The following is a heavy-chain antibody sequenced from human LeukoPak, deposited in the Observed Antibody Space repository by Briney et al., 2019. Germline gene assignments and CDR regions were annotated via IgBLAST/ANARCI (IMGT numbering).Heavy chain of an antibody. Sequence: VASVKVSCKASGYTFTSYYIHWVRQAPGQGLEWMGWINPNSGGTNYAQKFQGRVTMPRDTSITTAYMELSGLRSDDTAIYYCARGKLAAPGRTGYNWFDPWGQGTLVTVSS. D-gene: IGHD6-13*01. CDR1: GYTFTSYY. CDR2: INPNSGGT. CDR3: ARGKLAAPGRTGYNWFDP. V-gene: IGHV1-2*02. J-gene: IGHJ5*02.